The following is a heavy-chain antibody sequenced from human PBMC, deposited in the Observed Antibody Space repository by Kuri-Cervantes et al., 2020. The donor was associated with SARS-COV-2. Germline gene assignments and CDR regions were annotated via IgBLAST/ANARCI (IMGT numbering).Heavy chain of an antibody. D-gene: IGHD3-22*01. Sequence: ASVKVSCKVSGHTLTESPMHWVRQAPGKGLEWMGSFDPQSDEKIYAQKFEGRVTMTEDTSTDTAYLELSSLRSEDTAVYYCATESISVIVIYAFYFWGQGTLVTVSS. CDR1: GHTLTESP. V-gene: IGHV1-24*01. CDR2: FDPQSDEK. CDR3: ATESISVIVIYAFYF. J-gene: IGHJ3*01.